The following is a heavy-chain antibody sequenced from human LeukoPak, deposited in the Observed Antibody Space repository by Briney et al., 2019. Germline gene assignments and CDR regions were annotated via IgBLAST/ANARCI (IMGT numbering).Heavy chain of an antibody. V-gene: IGHV4-59*12. Sequence: SETLSPTCTVSGGSISSYYWSWIRQPPGKGLEWIGYIYYSGSTNYNPSLKSRVTISVDTSKNQFSLKLSSVTAADTAVYYCARAREQEYYDFWSGYYYWFDPWGQGTLVTVSS. J-gene: IGHJ5*02. CDR1: GGSISSYY. CDR3: ARAREQEYYDFWSGYYYWFDP. D-gene: IGHD3-3*01. CDR2: IYYSGST.